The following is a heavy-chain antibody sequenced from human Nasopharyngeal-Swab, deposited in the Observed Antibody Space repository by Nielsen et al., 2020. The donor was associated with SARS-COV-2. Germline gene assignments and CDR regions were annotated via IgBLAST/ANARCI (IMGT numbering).Heavy chain of an antibody. Sequence: GESLKLSCAVSGFSFSNAWMSWARHVPGKGLEWVAHITRKSDGGTTRYTAPVKDRFTISRDDSQDTVYLQMNNLQIEDTAVYYCAGSFLGYWGQGTLVTVSS. J-gene: IGHJ4*02. CDR3: AGSFLGY. D-gene: IGHD1-26*01. V-gene: IGHV3-15*01. CDR2: ITRKSDGGTT. CDR1: GFSFSNAW.